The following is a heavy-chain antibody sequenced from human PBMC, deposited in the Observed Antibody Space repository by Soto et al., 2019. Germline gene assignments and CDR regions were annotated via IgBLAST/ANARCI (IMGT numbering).Heavy chain of an antibody. CDR3: ARDLGYYDSSGYFDY. D-gene: IGHD3-22*01. Sequence: GGSLRLSCVVSGITFSNSVMSWVRQAPGKGLEWVSYISSSDSIIYYSDSVKGRFIISRDNAKNSLYLQMNSLRAEDTAVYYCARDLGYYDSSGYFDYWGQGTLVTVSS. CDR1: GITFSNSV. CDR2: ISSSDSII. J-gene: IGHJ4*02. V-gene: IGHV3-11*01.